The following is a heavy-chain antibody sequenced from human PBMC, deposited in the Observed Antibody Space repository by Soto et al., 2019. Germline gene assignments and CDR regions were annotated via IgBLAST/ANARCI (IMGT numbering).Heavy chain of an antibody. V-gene: IGHV4-59*08. CDR2: IYYGGST. J-gene: IGHJ4*02. CDR1: GDSISTDY. CDR3: AKNWNWGSLVH. D-gene: IGHD7-27*01. Sequence: SETLSLTCTVSGDSISTDYWSWIRQSPGKGLEWIGFIYYGGSTNYNPSLKSRVTISVDTPKNLFSLKLSSVTAADTAVYYCAKNWNWGSLVHWGQGTLVTVS.